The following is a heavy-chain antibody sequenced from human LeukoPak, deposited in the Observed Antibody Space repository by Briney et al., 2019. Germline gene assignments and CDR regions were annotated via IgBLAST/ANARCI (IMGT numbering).Heavy chain of an antibody. D-gene: IGHD2/OR15-2a*01. CDR3: ARAPNSTDYSAGYWYFDL. CDR1: GFTFSSYA. J-gene: IGHJ2*01. Sequence: GGSLRLSCAASGFTFSSYAMSWVRQAPGKGLEWVSAISGSGGNTYYADFVKGRFSISRDNSQNMMFLQMNSLRAEDTAVYYCARAPNSTDYSAGYWYFDLWGRGALVTVSS. CDR2: ISGSGGNT. V-gene: IGHV3-23*01.